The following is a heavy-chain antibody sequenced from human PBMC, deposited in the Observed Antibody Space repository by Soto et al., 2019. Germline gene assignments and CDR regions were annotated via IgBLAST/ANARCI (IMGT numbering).Heavy chain of an antibody. CDR3: ARDRSGSGYSYAFDI. V-gene: IGHV1-69*01. CDR2: IIPIFGTA. J-gene: IGHJ3*02. CDR1: GGTFSSYA. D-gene: IGHD3-22*01. Sequence: QVQLVQSGAEVKKPGSSVKVSCKASGGTFSSYAISWVRQAPGQGLEWMGGIIPIFGTANYAQKFQGRVTITADESTSTAYMELSSLRSEDTAVDSCARDRSGSGYSYAFDIWGQGTMVTVSS.